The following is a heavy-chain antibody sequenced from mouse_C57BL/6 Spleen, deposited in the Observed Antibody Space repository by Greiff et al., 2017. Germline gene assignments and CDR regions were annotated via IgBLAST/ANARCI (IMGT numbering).Heavy chain of an antibody. Sequence: VQLQQSGPVLVKPGASVKMSCKASGYTFTDYYMNWVKQSHGKSLEWIGVINPYNGGTSYNQKFKGKATLTVDKSSSTAYMELNSLTSEDAAVYYCALTGSFYYAMDYWGQGTSVTASS. D-gene: IGHD4-1*01. J-gene: IGHJ4*01. CDR1: GYTFTDYY. CDR3: ALTGSFYYAMDY. CDR2: INPYNGGT. V-gene: IGHV1-19*01.